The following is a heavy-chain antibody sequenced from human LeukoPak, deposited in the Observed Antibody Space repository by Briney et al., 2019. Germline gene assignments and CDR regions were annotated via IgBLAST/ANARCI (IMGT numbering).Heavy chain of an antibody. CDR2: INHSGST. D-gene: IGHD3-3*01. CDR3: ARGNVLRFLEWLYINWFDP. V-gene: IGHV4-34*01. CDR1: GVSFSGYY. J-gene: IGHJ5*02. Sequence: KPSETLSLTCAVYGVSFSGYYWSWIRQPPGKGLEWIGEINHSGSTNYNPSLKSRVTISVDTSKNQFSLKLSSVTAADTAVYYCARGNVLRFLEWLYINWFDPWGQGTLVTVSS.